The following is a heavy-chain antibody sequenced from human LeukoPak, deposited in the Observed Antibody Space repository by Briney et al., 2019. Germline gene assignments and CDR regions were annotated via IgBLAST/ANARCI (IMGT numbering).Heavy chain of an antibody. V-gene: IGHV3-21*01. CDR1: GFTFSSYG. CDR2: ISSSSSYI. Sequence: GGSLRLSCAASGFTFSSYGMTWVRQAPGKGLEWVSSISSSSSYIYYADSVKGRFTISRDNAKNSLYLQMNSLRAEDTAVYYCARRLDNWFDPWGQGTLVTVSS. CDR3: ARRLDNWFDP. D-gene: IGHD6-25*01. J-gene: IGHJ5*02.